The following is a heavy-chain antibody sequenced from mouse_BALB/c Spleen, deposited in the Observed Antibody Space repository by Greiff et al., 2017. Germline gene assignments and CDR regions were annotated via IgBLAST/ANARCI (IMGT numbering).Heavy chain of an antibody. CDR2: INSNGGST. D-gene: IGHD4-1*01. CDR1: GFTFSSYG. V-gene: IGHV5-6-3*01. CDR3: ARPWDWYFDV. J-gene: IGHJ1*01. Sequence: EVKLVESGGGLVQPGGSLKLSCAASGFTFSSYGMSWVRQTPDKRLELVATINSNGGSTYYPDSVKGRFTISRDNAKNTLYLQMSSLKSEDTAMYYCARPWDWYFDVWGAGTTGTVSS.